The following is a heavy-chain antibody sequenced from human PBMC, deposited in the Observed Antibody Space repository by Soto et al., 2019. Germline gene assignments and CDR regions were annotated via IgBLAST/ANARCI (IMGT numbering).Heavy chain of an antibody. D-gene: IGHD1-26*01. J-gene: IGHJ5*02. CDR3: ARVRDIRGGAYSGSYYDGPGSQSGFDP. Sequence: SETLSLTCTVSGGSISSYYWSWIRQPPGKGLEWIGYIYYSGSTNYNPSLKSRVTISVDTSKNQFSLKLSSVTAADTAVYYCARVRDIRGGAYSGSYYDGPGSQSGFDPWGQGTLVTISS. V-gene: IGHV4-59*01. CDR1: GGSISSYY. CDR2: IYYSGST.